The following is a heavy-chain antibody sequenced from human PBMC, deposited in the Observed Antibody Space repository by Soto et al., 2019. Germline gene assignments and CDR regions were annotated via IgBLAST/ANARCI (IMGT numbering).Heavy chain of an antibody. CDR2: INHSGST. D-gene: IGHD3-3*01. Sequence: PSETLSLTCAVYGGSFSGYYWSWIRQPPGKGLEWIGEINHSGSTNYNPSLKSRVTISVDTSKNQFSLKLSSVTAADTAVYYCARLKILFLEWLLSYYFLFSCQGTLVSVFS. CDR1: GGSFSGYY. J-gene: IGHJ4*02. V-gene: IGHV4-34*01. CDR3: ARLKILFLEWLLSYYFLF.